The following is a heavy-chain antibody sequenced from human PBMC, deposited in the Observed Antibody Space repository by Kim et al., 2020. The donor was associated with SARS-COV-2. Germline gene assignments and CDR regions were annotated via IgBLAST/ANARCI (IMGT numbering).Heavy chain of an antibody. CDR3: ARGGSSGWYVGFDY. V-gene: IGHV3-13*04. CDR1: GFTFSSYD. D-gene: IGHD6-19*01. CDR2: IGTAGDT. Sequence: GGSLRLSCAASGFTFSSYDMHWVRQATGKGLEWVSAIGTAGDTYYPGSVKGRFTISRENAKNSLYLQMNSLRAGDTAVYYCARGGSSGWYVGFDYWGQGTLVTVSS. J-gene: IGHJ4*02.